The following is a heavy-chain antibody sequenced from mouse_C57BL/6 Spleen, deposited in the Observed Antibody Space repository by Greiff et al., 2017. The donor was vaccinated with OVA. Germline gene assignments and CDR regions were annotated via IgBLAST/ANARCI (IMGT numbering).Heavy chain of an antibody. V-gene: IGHV1-81*01. CDR2: IYPRSGNT. Sequence: QVQLQQSGAELARPGASVKLSCKASGYTFTSYGISWVKQRTGQGLEWIGEIYPRSGNTYYNEKFKGKATLTADKSSSTEYMELRSLTSEDSAVYFCARSADSNYFYAMDYWGQGTSVTVSS. CDR1: GYTFTSYG. J-gene: IGHJ4*01. D-gene: IGHD2-5*01. CDR3: ARSADSNYFYAMDY.